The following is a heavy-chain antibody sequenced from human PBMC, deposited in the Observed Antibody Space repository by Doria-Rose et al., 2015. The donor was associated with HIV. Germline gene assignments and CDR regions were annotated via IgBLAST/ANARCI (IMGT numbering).Heavy chain of an antibody. V-gene: IGHV2-26*01. CDR3: ARIKSSRWYHKYYFDF. J-gene: IGHJ4*02. Sequence: QWGPVLVKPTETLTLTCTVSGVSLSSPGMGVSWIRQPPGKALEWLANIFSDDERSYKTSLKSGPTISRGTSKSQVVLTMTDMDPVDTATYYCARIKSSRWYHKYYFDFWGQGTLVIVSA. CDR2: IFSDDER. D-gene: IGHD6-13*01. CDR1: GVSLSSPGMG.